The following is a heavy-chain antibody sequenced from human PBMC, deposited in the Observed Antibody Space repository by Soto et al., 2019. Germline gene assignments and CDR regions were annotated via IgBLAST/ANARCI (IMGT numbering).Heavy chain of an antibody. CDR1: GGSIALTTYY. CDR2: VYYSGSA. D-gene: IGHD2-15*01. V-gene: IGHV4-59*08. Sequence: SETLSLTCPVSGGSIALTTYYWTWVRQPPGKGLEWIGYVYYSGSADYNPSLRSRVTISVDTSKNQFSLKLSSVTAADTAVYYCARARGARYFDYWGQGTLVTVS. CDR3: ARARGARYFDY. J-gene: IGHJ4*02.